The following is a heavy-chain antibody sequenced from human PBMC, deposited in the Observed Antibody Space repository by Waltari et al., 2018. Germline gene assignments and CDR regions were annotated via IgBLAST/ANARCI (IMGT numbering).Heavy chain of an antibody. V-gene: IGHV4-4*07. J-gene: IGHJ5*02. CDR3: ARGKGYCTNGVCYPYNWFDP. CDR2: IYTSGST. Sequence: QVQLQESGPGLVKPSETLSLTCTVSGGSISSYYWSWIRQPAGKGLEWIGRIYTSGSTNDNPSLKSRVTMSGDTSKNQFTLKLSSVTAADTAVYYCARGKGYCTNGVCYPYNWFDPWGQGTLVTVSS. D-gene: IGHD2-8*01. CDR1: GGSISSYY.